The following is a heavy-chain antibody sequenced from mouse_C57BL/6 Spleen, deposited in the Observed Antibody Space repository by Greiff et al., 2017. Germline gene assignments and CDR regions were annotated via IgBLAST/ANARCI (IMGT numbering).Heavy chain of an antibody. CDR1: GYTFTSYG. Sequence: VQLQQSGAELARPGASVKLSCKASGYTFTSYGISWVKQRTGQGLEWIGEIYPRSGNTSYNEKFKGKATLTADKSSSTAYMELRSLTSEDSAVYVCAREGHLCGSSYGYFDYWGQGTTLTVSS. CDR2: IYPRSGNT. V-gene: IGHV1-81*01. D-gene: IGHD1-1*01. CDR3: AREGHLCGSSYGYFDY. J-gene: IGHJ2*01.